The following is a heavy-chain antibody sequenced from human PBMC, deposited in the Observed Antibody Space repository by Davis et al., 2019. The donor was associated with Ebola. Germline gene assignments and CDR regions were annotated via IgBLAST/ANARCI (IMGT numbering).Heavy chain of an antibody. CDR2: IYSGGST. CDR1: AFTVSSNY. Sequence: PGGSLRLSRAASAFTVSSNYMSWVRQAPGKGLEWVSVIYSGGSTYYADSVKGRFTISRDNSKNTLYLQMNSLRAEDTDVYYCAKGTMIVVVITPSFDYWGQGTLVTVSS. V-gene: IGHV3-53*01. D-gene: IGHD3-22*01. CDR3: AKGTMIVVVITPSFDY. J-gene: IGHJ4*02.